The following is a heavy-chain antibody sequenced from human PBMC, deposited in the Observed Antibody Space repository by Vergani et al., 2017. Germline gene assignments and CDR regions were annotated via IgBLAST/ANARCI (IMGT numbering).Heavy chain of an antibody. Sequence: VQLVESGGGLVKPGGSLRLSCEGSGFTFKNNTMTWVRQAPGKGLEWVSSISSSSAYLQYADSVKGRFTISRDNAKKSLFLQMNNLRADDTAVYYCASLVSANSSLDTWGQGTLVNVSS. D-gene: IGHD3-22*01. V-gene: IGHV3-21*02. CDR1: GFTFKNNT. CDR2: ISSSSAYL. CDR3: ASLVSANSSLDT. J-gene: IGHJ5*02.